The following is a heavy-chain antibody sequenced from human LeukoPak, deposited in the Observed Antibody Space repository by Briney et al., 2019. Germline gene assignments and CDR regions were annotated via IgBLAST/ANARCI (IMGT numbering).Heavy chain of an antibody. J-gene: IGHJ4*02. V-gene: IGHV1-2*02. D-gene: IGHD6-6*01. CDR2: INPNSGGT. Sequence: ASVKVSCKASGYTFTGYYMHWVRQAPGQGLEWMGWINPNSGGTNYAQKFQGRVTMTRDTSISTAYMELSGLRSDDTAVYYCARDPGARVGYFDYWGQGTLVTVSS. CDR3: ARDPGARVGYFDY. CDR1: GYTFTGYY.